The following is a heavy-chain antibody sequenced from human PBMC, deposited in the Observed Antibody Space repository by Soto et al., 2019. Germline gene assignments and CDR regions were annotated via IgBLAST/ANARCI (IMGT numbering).Heavy chain of an antibody. Sequence: QVQLVESGGGVVQPGRSLRLSCAASGFTFSSYAMHWVRQDPGKGLEWVAVISYDGSNKYYADSVKGRFTISRDNSKNTLYLQMNSLRAEDTAVYYCARGDDYGDRKADWGQGTLVTVSS. CDR2: ISYDGSNK. J-gene: IGHJ4*02. CDR1: GFTFSSYA. V-gene: IGHV3-30-3*01. D-gene: IGHD4-17*01. CDR3: ARGDDYGDRKAD.